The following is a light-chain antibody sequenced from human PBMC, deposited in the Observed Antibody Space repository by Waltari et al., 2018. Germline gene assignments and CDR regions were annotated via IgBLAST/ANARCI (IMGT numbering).Light chain of an antibody. V-gene: IGKV1-39*01. CDR1: QYINDF. Sequence: TQSPSSLSASVGDTVSITCRASQYINDFLNWYQNKPGTAPRLLIYGASTLESGVPLRFRGSGSGTDFTLTITSLQPEDFGTYYCQQSFGPFGQGTKVDI. CDR3: QQSFGP. CDR2: GAS. J-gene: IGKJ1*01.